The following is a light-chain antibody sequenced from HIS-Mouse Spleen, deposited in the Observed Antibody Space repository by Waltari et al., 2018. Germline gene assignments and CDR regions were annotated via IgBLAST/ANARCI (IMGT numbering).Light chain of an antibody. CDR3: CSYAVSSTWV. J-gene: IGLJ3*02. CDR1: SSDVGSYNL. CDR2: EGS. V-gene: IGLV2-23*01. Sequence: QSALTQPASVSGSPGQSITISCTGTSSDVGSYNLVSWYQQHPGKAPKLMIYEGSKRPPGVSNRFSGSKPGNTASLTISGLQAEDEADYYCCSYAVSSTWVFGGGTKLTVL.